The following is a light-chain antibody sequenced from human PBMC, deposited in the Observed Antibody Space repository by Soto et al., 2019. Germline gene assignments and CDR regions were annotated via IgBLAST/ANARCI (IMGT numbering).Light chain of an antibody. J-gene: IGKJ4*01. CDR3: QQYNSYSPVT. CDR1: QSIHSY. V-gene: IGKV1-5*03. CDR2: KAS. Sequence: DIQMTQSPSTLSASVGDRVTITCRASQSIHSYLAWYQQKPGKAPKLLIYKASSLESGVPSRFSGSGSGTVFTLTISSLQPDDFATYYCQQYNSYSPVTFGGGTKVEIK.